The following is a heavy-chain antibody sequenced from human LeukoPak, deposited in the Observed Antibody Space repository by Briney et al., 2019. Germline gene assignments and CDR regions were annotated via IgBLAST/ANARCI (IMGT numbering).Heavy chain of an antibody. Sequence: GGSLRLSCAASGFSVSTNYMSWVRQAPGKGLEWVSVIYSSGNTYYADSVKGRFTISRDNSKNTLYPQMNSLRAEDTAVYYCAKASGYSSGKGEDYFDYWGQGTLVTVSS. D-gene: IGHD6-25*01. CDR1: GFSVSTNY. V-gene: IGHV3-53*01. CDR3: AKASGYSSGKGEDYFDY. CDR2: IYSSGNT. J-gene: IGHJ4*02.